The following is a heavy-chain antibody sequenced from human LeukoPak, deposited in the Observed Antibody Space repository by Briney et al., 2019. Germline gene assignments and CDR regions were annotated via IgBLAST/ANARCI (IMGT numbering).Heavy chain of an antibody. D-gene: IGHD1-26*01. V-gene: IGHV1-2*02. CDR3: AREEVGATESPGSADY. J-gene: IGHJ4*02. CDR2: INPNSGGT. CDR1: GYTFTGYY. Sequence: GASVKVSCKASGYTFTGYYMHWVRQAPGQGLEWMGWINPNSGGTNYAQKFRGRVTMTRDTSISTAYMELSRLRSDDTAVYYCAREEVGATESPGSADYWGQGTLVTVSS.